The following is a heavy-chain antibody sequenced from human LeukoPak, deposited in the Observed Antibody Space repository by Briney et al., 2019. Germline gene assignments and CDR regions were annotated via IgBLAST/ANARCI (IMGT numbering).Heavy chain of an antibody. CDR1: GGTFSSYA. CDR3: ARDCSGGSCYVPWYFDL. D-gene: IGHD2-15*01. J-gene: IGHJ2*01. Sequence: SVKVSCKASGGTFSSYAISWARQAPGQGLEWMGRIIPILGIANYAQKFQGRVTITADKSTSTAYMELSSLRSEDTAVYYCARDCSGGSCYVPWYFDLWGRGTLVTVSS. CDR2: IIPILGIA. V-gene: IGHV1-69*04.